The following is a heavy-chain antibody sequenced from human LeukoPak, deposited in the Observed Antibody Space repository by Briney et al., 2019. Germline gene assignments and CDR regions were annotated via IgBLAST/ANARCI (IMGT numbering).Heavy chain of an antibody. J-gene: IGHJ4*02. CDR3: ARVGYSSRVSFDY. Sequence: GASVKVSCKASGYTFTGYYMHWVRQAPGQGPEWMGWINPNSGGTNYAQKFQGRVTMTRDTSISTAYMELSRLRSDDTAVYYCARVGYSSRVSFDYWGQGTLVTVSS. D-gene: IGHD6-19*01. CDR2: INPNSGGT. V-gene: IGHV1-2*02. CDR1: GYTFTGYY.